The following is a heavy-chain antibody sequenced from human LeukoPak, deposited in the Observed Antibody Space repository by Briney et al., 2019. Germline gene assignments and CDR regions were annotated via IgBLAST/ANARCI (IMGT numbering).Heavy chain of an antibody. J-gene: IGHJ4*02. V-gene: IGHV3-23*01. CDR3: ARDRGNSIVGSDFDS. Sequence: GGSLRLSCAASGFTFSSYAMSWVRQAPGKGLEWVSAISGSGGSTYYADSVKGRFTISRDNSKNTLYLQMNSLRAEDTAVYYCARDRGNSIVGSDFDSWGQGTLVTVSS. D-gene: IGHD1-26*01. CDR1: GFTFSSYA. CDR2: ISGSGGST.